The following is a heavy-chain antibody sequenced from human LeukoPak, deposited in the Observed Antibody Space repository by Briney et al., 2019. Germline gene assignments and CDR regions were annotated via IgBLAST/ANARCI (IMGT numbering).Heavy chain of an antibody. J-gene: IGHJ4*02. Sequence: PGGSLRLSCAASGFTFSSYGMHWVRQAPGKGLEWVAVISYDGSNKYYADSVKGRFTISRDNSKNTLYLQMNSLRAEDTAVYYCAKRLAGTGAPFDYWGQGTLVTVSS. CDR3: AKRLAGTGAPFDY. CDR1: GFTFSSYG. CDR2: ISYDGSNK. D-gene: IGHD6-19*01. V-gene: IGHV3-30*18.